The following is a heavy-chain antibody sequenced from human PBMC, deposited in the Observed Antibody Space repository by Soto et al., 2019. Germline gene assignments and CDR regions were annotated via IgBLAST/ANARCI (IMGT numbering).Heavy chain of an antibody. CDR2: INAGNGNT. V-gene: IGHV1-3*01. J-gene: IGHJ3*02. CDR1: GGTFSSYA. D-gene: IGHD2-21*02. CDR3: ARDQNAYCGGDCFDAFDI. Sequence: ASVKVSCKASGGTFSSYAMHWVRQAPGQRLEWMGWINAGNGNTKYSQKFQGRVTITRDTSASTAYMELNSLRAEDTAVYYCARDQNAYCGGDCFDAFDIWGQGTMVTVSS.